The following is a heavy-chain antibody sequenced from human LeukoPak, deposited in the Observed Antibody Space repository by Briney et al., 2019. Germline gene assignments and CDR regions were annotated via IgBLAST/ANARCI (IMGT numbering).Heavy chain of an antibody. Sequence: GGSLRLSCAASGFTFSSYGMHWVRQAPGKGLEWVAVIWYDGSNKYYADSVKGRFTISRDNSKNTLYLQVNSLRAEDTAVYYCAKALDYWYFDYWGQGTLVTVSS. V-gene: IGHV3-33*06. CDR2: IWYDGSNK. D-gene: IGHD2/OR15-2a*01. CDR1: GFTFSSYG. J-gene: IGHJ4*02. CDR3: AKALDYWYFDY.